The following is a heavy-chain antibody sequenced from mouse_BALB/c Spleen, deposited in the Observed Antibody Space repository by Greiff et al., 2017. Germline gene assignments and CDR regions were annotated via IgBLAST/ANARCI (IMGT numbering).Heavy chain of an antibody. Sequence: QVQLQQPGAELVKPGTSVKLSCKASGYNFTSYWINWVKLRPGQGLEWIGDIYPGSGSTNYNEKFKSKATLTVDTSSSTAYMQLSSLASEDSALYDWARYDWYFDVWGAGTTGTVSS. CDR1: GYNFTSYW. CDR2: IYPGSGST. V-gene: IGHV1-55*01. CDR3: ARYDWYFDV. J-gene: IGHJ1*01. D-gene: IGHD2-10*02.